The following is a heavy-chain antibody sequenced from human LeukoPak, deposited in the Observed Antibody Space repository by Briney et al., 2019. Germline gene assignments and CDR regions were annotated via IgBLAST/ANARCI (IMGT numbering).Heavy chain of an antibody. CDR3: GRRTGLRTFDP. CDR1: GYRFGDYW. D-gene: IGHD3/OR15-3a*01. J-gene: IGHJ5*02. Sequence: GESLKISCKGSGYRFGDYWIGWVRQMPGKGLEWMGVIYPDDSDTRYSPSFQGQVTISDDKSISTAYLQWSSLKASDTAMYYCGRRTGLRTFDPWGQGTLVTVSS. V-gene: IGHV5-51*01. CDR2: IYPDDSDT.